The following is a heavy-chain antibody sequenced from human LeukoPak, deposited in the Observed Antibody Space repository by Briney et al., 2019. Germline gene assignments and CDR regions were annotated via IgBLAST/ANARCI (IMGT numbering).Heavy chain of an antibody. V-gene: IGHV3-48*03. D-gene: IGHD6-19*01. Sequence: GGSLRLSCAASGFTFSSYEMNWVRQAPGKGLEWVSYISSSGSTIYYADSVKGRFTISRDNAKDPLYLQMNSLRAEDTAVYYCARDTVGNSGWYYGIFDYWGQGTLVTVSS. J-gene: IGHJ4*02. CDR2: ISSSGSTI. CDR1: GFTFSSYE. CDR3: ARDTVGNSGWYYGIFDY.